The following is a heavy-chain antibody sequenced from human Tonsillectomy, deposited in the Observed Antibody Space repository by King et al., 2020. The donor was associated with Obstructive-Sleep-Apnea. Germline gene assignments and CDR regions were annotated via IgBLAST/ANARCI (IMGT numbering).Heavy chain of an antibody. D-gene: IGHD2-15*01. CDR2: TSAYNNNT. V-gene: IGHV1-18*04. J-gene: IGHJ4*02. Sequence: QLVQSGGEVKNPGASVKVSCKASGYTFTSYGVTWVRQAPGQGLEWMGWTSAYNNNTNYAQKFQGRVTMTTDTYTTTAYMVLRSLRSDDTAVFYCARDQKGYCSGGTCSPPAYWGQGTLVTVSS. CDR3: ARDQKGYCSGGTCSPPAY. CDR1: GYTFTSYG.